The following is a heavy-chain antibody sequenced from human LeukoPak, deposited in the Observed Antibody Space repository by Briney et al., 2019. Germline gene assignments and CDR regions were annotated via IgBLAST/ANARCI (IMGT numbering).Heavy chain of an antibody. CDR3: VGPRDQLLNAFDI. Sequence: ASVKVSCKASGGTFSSYAISWVRQAPGQGHEWMGRIIPIFGTANYAQKFQGRVTITTDESTSTAYMELSSLRSEDTAVYYCVGPRDQLLNAFDIWGQGTMVTVSS. V-gene: IGHV1-69*05. J-gene: IGHJ3*02. D-gene: IGHD2-2*01. CDR1: GGTFSSYA. CDR2: IIPIFGTA.